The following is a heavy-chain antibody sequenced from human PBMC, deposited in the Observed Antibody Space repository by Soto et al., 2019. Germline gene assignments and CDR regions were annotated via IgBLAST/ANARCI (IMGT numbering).Heavy chain of an antibody. CDR2: IYYSGST. Sequence: PSETLSLTCTVSGGSISSGDYYWSWIRQPPGKGLEWIGYIYYSGSTYYNPSLKSRVTISVDTSKNQFSLKLSSVTAADTAVYYCASMKDTAMAPYDYWGQGTLVTV. CDR3: ASMKDTAMAPYDY. J-gene: IGHJ4*02. V-gene: IGHV4-30-4*01. CDR1: GGSISSGDYY. D-gene: IGHD5-18*01.